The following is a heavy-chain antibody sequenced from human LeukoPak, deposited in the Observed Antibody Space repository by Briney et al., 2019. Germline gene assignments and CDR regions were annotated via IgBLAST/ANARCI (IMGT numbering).Heavy chain of an antibody. CDR1: GYTFTGYY. D-gene: IGHD1-1*01. CDR2: INPNSGGT. CDR3: ARALYNWNDVGNDY. Sequence: ASVKVSCKASGYTFTGYYMHWVRQAPGQGLEWMGWINPNSGGTNYAQKFQDRVTMTRDTSISTAYMELSTLRSDDTAVYYCARALYNWNDVGNDYWGQGTLVTVSS. V-gene: IGHV1-2*02. J-gene: IGHJ4*02.